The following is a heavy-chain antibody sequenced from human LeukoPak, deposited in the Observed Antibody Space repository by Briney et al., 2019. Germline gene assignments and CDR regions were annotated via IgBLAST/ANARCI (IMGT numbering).Heavy chain of an antibody. CDR2: IYYSGST. Sequence: SETLSLTCTVSGGSISSSSYYWGWIRQPPGKGLEWIGSIYYSGSTYYNPSLKSRVTISVDTSKNQFSLKLSSVTAADTAVYYCARVSLFLQYKVDTAIALPDYYYYMDVWAKGPRSPSP. J-gene: IGHJ6*03. CDR1: GGSISSSSYY. CDR3: ARVSLFLQYKVDTAIALPDYYYYMDV. D-gene: IGHD5-18*01. V-gene: IGHV4-39*07.